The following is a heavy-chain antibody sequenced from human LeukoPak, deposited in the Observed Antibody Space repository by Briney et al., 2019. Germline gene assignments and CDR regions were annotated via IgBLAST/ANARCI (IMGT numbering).Heavy chain of an antibody. CDR1: GFTFSRYS. V-gene: IGHV3-48*02. Sequence: GGSLRLSCAASGFTFSRYSMNWVRQAPGKGLEWVSYISRSGSTIYYADSVKGRFTISRDNAKNSLYLQMNSLRDEDTAVYYCARDTGYYDSSGYYLYNWFDPWGQGTLVTVSS. CDR2: ISRSGSTI. D-gene: IGHD3-22*01. J-gene: IGHJ5*02. CDR3: ARDTGYYDSSGYYLYNWFDP.